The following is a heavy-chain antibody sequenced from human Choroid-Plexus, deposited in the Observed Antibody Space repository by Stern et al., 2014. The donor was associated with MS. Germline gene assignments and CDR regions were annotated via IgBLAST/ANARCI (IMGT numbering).Heavy chain of an antibody. Sequence: QVQLVQSGGGVAQPGRPLILSCAASGFTFSNFGMHWVRQAPGKGLEWVALISYDGSDKYYADSVKGRFTIFRDNSKNTLYMHMNSLRAEDTAVYYGAKDRQWSTYFFDYWGQGSLVPVSS. CDR3: AKDRQWSTYFFDY. D-gene: IGHD2-15*01. V-gene: IGHV3-30*18. CDR2: ISYDGSDK. CDR1: GFTFSNFG. J-gene: IGHJ4*02.